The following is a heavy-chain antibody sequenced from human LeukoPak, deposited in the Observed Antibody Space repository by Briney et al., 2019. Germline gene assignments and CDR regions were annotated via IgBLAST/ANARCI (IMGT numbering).Heavy chain of an antibody. CDR1: GFTFSSYS. CDR2: ISSSSSYI. Sequence: GGSLRLSCAASGFTFSSYSMNWVRQAPGKGLEGVSSISSSSSYIYYADSVKGRFTISRDNAKNSLYLQMNSLRAEDTAVYYCARDDSSGYYHWAFDIWGQGTMVTVSS. CDR3: ARDDSSGYYHWAFDI. J-gene: IGHJ3*02. D-gene: IGHD3-22*01. V-gene: IGHV3-21*01.